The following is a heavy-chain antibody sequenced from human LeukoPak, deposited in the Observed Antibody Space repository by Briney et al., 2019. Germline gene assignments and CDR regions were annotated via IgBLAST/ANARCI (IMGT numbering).Heavy chain of an antibody. CDR3: AKGYFPGIAAAGTISYYYYGMDV. D-gene: IGHD6-13*01. CDR2: ISCRGEST. CDR1: AFTFSSYA. Sequence: GRSLRLSSPASAFTFSSYAMSWVSPAPGRGLEWVSAISCRGESTNYADSVKGRFTISRDNSKNTLYLQMNSLRAEDTAVYYCAKGYFPGIAAAGTISYYYYGMDVWGQGTTVTVSS. V-gene: IGHV3-23*01. J-gene: IGHJ6*02.